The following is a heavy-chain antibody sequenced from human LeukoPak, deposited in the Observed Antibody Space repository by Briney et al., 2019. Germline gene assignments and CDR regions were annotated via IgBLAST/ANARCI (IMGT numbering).Heavy chain of an antibody. CDR2: IHYSGST. J-gene: IGHJ4*02. CDR1: GGSISSGGYY. CDR3: ARMYYDSSGYDHANFDY. V-gene: IGHV4-31*03. Sequence: SQTLSLTCTVSGGSISSGGYYWSWIRQHPGKGLEWIGYIHYSGSTNYNPSLKSRVTISVDTSKNQFSLKLSSVTAADTAVYYCARMYYDSSGYDHANFDYWGQGTLVTVSS. D-gene: IGHD3-22*01.